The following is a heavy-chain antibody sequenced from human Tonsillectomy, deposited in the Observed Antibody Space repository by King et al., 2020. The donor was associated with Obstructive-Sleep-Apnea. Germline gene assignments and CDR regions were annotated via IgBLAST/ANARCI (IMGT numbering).Heavy chain of an antibody. D-gene: IGHD6-19*01. V-gene: IGHV3-49*03. CDR1: GFTFGDYA. J-gene: IGHJ4*02. CDR3: TREGIGGIAVAGVNF. CDR2: IRSKAYGGTT. Sequence: EVQLVESGGGLVQPGRSLRLSCTASGFTFGDYAMSWFRQAPGKGLEWGGFIRSKAYGGTTEYAASVKGRFTISRDDSKSIAYLQMNSLKTEDTAVYYCTREGIGGIAVAGVNFWGQGTLVTVSS.